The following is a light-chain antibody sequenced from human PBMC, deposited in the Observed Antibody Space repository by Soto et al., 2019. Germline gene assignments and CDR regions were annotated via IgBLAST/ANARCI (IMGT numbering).Light chain of an antibody. CDR1: QSISSR. CDR2: DAS. Sequence: DIQMTQSPSTLSASVGDRVTITCRASQSISSRLAWYQQKPGKAPKLLIYDASSLESGVPSRFGGSGSGTEFTLTISSLQPDDFATYYCQQYNSYPFTFGQGTKLEIK. CDR3: QQYNSYPFT. J-gene: IGKJ2*01. V-gene: IGKV1-5*01.